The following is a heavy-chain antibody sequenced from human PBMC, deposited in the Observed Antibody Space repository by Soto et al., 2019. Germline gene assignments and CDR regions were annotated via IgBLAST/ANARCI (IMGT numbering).Heavy chain of an antibody. D-gene: IGHD1-1*01. CDR3: ATGIGNPSYFAY. Sequence: GGSLRLSCAASGFTFSIYSMSWVRQAPGKGLEWVSIISGNSVTIGYADSAKGRFTISRDNSKNMLYLQMGSLRAEDTAVYYCATGIGNPSYFAYWGQGTLVTVSS. V-gene: IGHV3-23*01. CDR2: ISGNSVTI. J-gene: IGHJ4*02. CDR1: GFTFSIYS.